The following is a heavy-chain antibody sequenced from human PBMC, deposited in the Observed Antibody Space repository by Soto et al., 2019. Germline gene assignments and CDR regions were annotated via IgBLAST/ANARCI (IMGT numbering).Heavy chain of an antibody. CDR2: IIGSGTDT. J-gene: IGHJ4*02. V-gene: IGHV3-23*01. D-gene: IGHD3-22*01. CDR3: AKGSSGHYDSFDY. Sequence: GSLRLSCAASGFTFKTYTMNWVRQAPGQGLEWVSAIIGSGTDTYYADSVKGRFTISRDNSKNTLYLLMLSLRAEDTAVYYCAKGSSGHYDSFDYWGQATLVTVSS. CDR1: GFTFKTYT.